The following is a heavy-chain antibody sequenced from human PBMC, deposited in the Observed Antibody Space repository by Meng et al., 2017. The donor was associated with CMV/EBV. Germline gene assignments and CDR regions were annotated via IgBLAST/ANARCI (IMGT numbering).Heavy chain of an antibody. CDR1: GGCFCGCN. CDR2: INHSGNT. J-gene: IGHJ4*02. V-gene: IGHV4-34*02. D-gene: IGHD3-22*01. Sequence: QVQRQGVGEGQLKPSHTLALTGAVIGGCFCGCNWSWNRQAPGKGREWIGEINHSGNTNYNPSIRSRVTISVDTSKNQFSLKLSSVTAADTAVYYCAGGWDSGWDYWGQGTLVTVSS. CDR3: AGGWDSGWDY.